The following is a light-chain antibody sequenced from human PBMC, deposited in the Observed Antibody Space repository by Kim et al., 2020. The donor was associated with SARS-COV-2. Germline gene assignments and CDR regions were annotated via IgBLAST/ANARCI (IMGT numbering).Light chain of an antibody. CDR2: DAS. Sequence: EIVLTQSPATLSLSPGERATLSCRASQSVSTYLAWYQQKPGQPPRLLIYDASNRATGIPARFSGSGSGTDFTLTISSLEPEDFAMYYCHQRSNWPRTFGPGTKVDIK. J-gene: IGKJ3*01. CDR1: QSVSTY. V-gene: IGKV3-11*01. CDR3: HQRSNWPRT.